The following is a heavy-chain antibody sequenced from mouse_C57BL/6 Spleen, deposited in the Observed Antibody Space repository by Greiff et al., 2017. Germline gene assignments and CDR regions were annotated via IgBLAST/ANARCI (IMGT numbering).Heavy chain of an antibody. CDR1: GYTFTSYG. V-gene: IGHV1-81*01. J-gene: IGHJ2*01. CDR2: IYPRSGNT. Sequence: VQLQQSGAELARPGASVKLSCKASGYTFTSYGISWVKQRTGQGLEWIGEIYPRSGNTYYNEKFKGKATLTANKSSSTAYMELRSLTSEASAVYICARQASLQYYFDYWGQGTTLTVSS. D-gene: IGHD6-2*01. CDR3: ARQASLQYYFDY.